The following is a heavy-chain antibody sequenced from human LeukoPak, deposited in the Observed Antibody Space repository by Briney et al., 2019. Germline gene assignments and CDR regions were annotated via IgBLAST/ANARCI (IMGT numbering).Heavy chain of an antibody. CDR1: GFTFSSYA. D-gene: IGHD3-22*01. J-gene: IGHJ4*02. V-gene: IGHV3-30*04. CDR3: ARDPVFTMIVVVTYFDY. Sequence: GGSLRLSCAASGFTFSSYAMHWVRQAPGKGLEWVAVISYDGSNKYYADSVKGRFTISRDNSKNTLYLQMNGLRAEDTAVYYCARDPVFTMIVVVTYFDYWGQGTLVTVSS. CDR2: ISYDGSNK.